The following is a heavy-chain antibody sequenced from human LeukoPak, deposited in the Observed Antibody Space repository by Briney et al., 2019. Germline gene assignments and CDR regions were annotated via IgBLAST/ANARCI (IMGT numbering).Heavy chain of an antibody. J-gene: IGHJ4*02. CDR3: ARLYHDSSGCYQICYFDY. D-gene: IGHD3-22*01. CDR2: IYYSGST. Sequence: PPETLSLTCTVSGGSISSSSYYWGWIRQPPGKGLEWIGSIYYSGSTYYNPSLKSRVTISVDTSKNQFSLNLSSVTAADTAVYYCARLYHDSSGCYQICYFDYWGQGTLVTVSS. CDR1: GGSISSSSYY. V-gene: IGHV4-39*01.